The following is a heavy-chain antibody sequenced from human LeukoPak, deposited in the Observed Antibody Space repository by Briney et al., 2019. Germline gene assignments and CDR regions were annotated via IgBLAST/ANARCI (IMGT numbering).Heavy chain of an antibody. CDR2: ISSSSSTI. D-gene: IGHD3-9*01. CDR3: ARESHCDILTGYYPIDY. J-gene: IGHJ4*02. Sequence: GGSLRLSCAASGFTFSSYSMNWVRQAPGKGLEWVSYISSSSSTIYYADSVKGRFTISRDNAKNSLYLQMNSLRAEDTAVYYCARESHCDILTGYYPIDYWGQGTLVTVSS. CDR1: GFTFSSYS. V-gene: IGHV3-48*04.